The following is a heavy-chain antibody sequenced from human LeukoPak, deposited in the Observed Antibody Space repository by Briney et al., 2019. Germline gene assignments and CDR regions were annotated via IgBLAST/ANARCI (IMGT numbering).Heavy chain of an antibody. J-gene: IGHJ4*02. V-gene: IGHV4-38-2*02. CDR2: VSHSGST. CDR1: GYSISSGYY. CDR3: ARLDYDSTGYSYAY. D-gene: IGHD3-22*01. Sequence: SEALSLTCTVSGYSISSGYYWGWIRQPPGKGLEWIGTVSHSGSTYYNPSLKSRVTISADTSKNQFSLRLSSVTAADTAVYYCARLDYDSTGYSYAYWGQGTLVTASS.